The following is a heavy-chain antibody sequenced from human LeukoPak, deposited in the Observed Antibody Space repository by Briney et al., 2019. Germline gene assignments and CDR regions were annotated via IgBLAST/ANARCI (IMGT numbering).Heavy chain of an antibody. CDR1: GFTFSSYG. V-gene: IGHV3-23*01. CDR3: ARDVYDSSGYYRYFDY. Sequence: QPGGTLRLSCAASGFTFSSYGMSWVRQAPGKGLEWVSAISGSGGSTYYADSVKGRFTISRDNAKNSLYLQMNSLRAEDTAVYYCARDVYDSSGYYRYFDYWGQGTLVTVSS. J-gene: IGHJ4*02. CDR2: ISGSGGST. D-gene: IGHD3-22*01.